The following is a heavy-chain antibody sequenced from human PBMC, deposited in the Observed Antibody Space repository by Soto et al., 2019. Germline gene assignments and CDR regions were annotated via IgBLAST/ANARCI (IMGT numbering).Heavy chain of an antibody. J-gene: IGHJ4*02. CDR3: ATDIVVVVAATPHAFDY. V-gene: IGHV3-30-3*01. CDR2: ISYDGSNK. CDR1: GFSFSSYA. Sequence: PAGSLRLSCAASGFSFSSYALHWVRQAPGKGLEWVAVISYDGSNKYYAYFVKGRFTISRDTSKKTLYLQQYSLKADGTAVYYCATDIVVVVAATPHAFDYWGQGTLVTVAS. D-gene: IGHD2-15*01.